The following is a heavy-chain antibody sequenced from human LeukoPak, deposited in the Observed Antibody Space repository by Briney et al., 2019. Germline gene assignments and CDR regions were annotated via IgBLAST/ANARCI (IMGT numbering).Heavy chain of an antibody. V-gene: IGHV4-59*01. CDR1: GGSISSYY. CDR3: AREYGDYVSRHYWYFDL. Sequence: SETLSLTCTVSGGSISSYYWSWIRQPPGKGLEWIGYIYYSGSTNYNPSLKSRVTISVDTSKNQFSPKLSSVTAADTAVYYCAREYGDYVSRHYWYFDLWGRGTLVTVSS. CDR2: IYYSGST. D-gene: IGHD4-17*01. J-gene: IGHJ2*01.